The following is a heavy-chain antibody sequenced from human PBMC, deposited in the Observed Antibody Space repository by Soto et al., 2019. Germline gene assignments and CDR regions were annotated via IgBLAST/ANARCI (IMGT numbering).Heavy chain of an antibody. CDR2: LVPIYLTA. J-gene: IGHJ5*02. CDR3: ARAVYNSGWFPTPLQFDL. D-gene: IGHD6-19*01. Sequence: QVQLVQSGAEVKKPGSSVKVSCKAPGDTFSSHALSWVRQAPGQGLEWMGGLVPIYLTANYAQKFQGRVTITADESTSTAYMELSTLTSEDTAVYYCARAVYNSGWFPTPLQFDLWGQGTLVTVSS. V-gene: IGHV1-69*01. CDR1: GDTFSSHA.